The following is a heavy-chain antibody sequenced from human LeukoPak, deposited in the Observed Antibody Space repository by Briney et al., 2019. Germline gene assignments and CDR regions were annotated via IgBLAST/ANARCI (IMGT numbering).Heavy chain of an antibody. D-gene: IGHD6-13*01. CDR3: ASMLSIAAAGSNYYYYGMDV. CDR1: GYSFTRFW. Sequence: GESLNISCKGFGYSFTRFWLSWVRQMPGKGLEWMGRIYPSDSYTNYSPSFQGHVTISADKSISTAYLQWSSLKASDTAMYYCASMLSIAAAGSNYYYYGMDVWGQGTTVTVSS. CDR2: IYPSDSYT. V-gene: IGHV5-10-1*01. J-gene: IGHJ6*02.